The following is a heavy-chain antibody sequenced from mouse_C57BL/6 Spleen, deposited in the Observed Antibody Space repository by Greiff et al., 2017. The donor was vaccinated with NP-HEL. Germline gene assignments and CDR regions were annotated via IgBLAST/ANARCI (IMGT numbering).Heavy chain of an antibody. CDR2: IDPSDSYT. J-gene: IGHJ3*01. CDR1: GYTFTSYW. V-gene: IGHV1-69*01. CDR3: ARGSNYWFAY. D-gene: IGHD2-5*01. Sequence: QVQLQQPGAELVMPGASVKLSCKASGYTFTSYWMPWVKQRPGQGLEWIGEIDPSDSYTNYNQKFKGKSTLTVDKSSSTAYMQLSSLTSEDSAVYYCARGSNYWFAYWGQGALVTVS.